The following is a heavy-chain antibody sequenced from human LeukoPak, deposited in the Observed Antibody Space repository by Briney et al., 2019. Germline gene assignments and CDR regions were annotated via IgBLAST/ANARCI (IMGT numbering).Heavy chain of an antibody. CDR3: ARLDGDYVVDY. CDR2: INHSGRT. Sequence: PXETLSXXCAVYGGSLSGYYWTWIRQSPGKGLEWIGEINHSGRTYYNPSLTRRVTISVDTSKKQFSLKLNYVTAADAAVYYCARLDGDYVVDYWGQGTLVTVSS. D-gene: IGHD4-17*01. V-gene: IGHV4-34*01. J-gene: IGHJ4*02. CDR1: GGSLSGYY.